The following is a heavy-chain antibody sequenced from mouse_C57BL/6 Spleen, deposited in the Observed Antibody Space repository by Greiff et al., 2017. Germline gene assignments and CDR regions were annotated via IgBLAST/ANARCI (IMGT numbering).Heavy chain of an antibody. V-gene: IGHV5-9*01. CDR1: GFTFSSYT. Sequence: EVKLVESGGGLVKPGGSLKLSCAASGFTFSSYTMSWVRQTPEKRLEWVATISGGGGNTYYPDSVKGRFTISRDNAKNTLYLQMSSLRSEDTALYYCARLDAYAMDYWGQGTSVTVSS. CDR3: ARLDAYAMDY. J-gene: IGHJ4*01. CDR2: ISGGGGNT. D-gene: IGHD2-3*01.